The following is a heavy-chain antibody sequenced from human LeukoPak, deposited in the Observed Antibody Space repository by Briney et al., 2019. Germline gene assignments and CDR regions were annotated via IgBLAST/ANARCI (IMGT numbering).Heavy chain of an antibody. V-gene: IGHV4-39*01. CDR2: IHRSESP. J-gene: IGHJ4*02. CDR1: GASISSSHFY. D-gene: IGHD1-1*01. CDR3: ARQTNRGAGNFDS. Sequence: SETLSLTCTVSGASISSSHFYWGWIRQAPGKGLEWVGTIHRSESPNYAPSLRSRVIVSVDLSKNQVSLKLNSVTAADTAVYFCARQTNRGAGNFDSWGQGTLVTVSS.